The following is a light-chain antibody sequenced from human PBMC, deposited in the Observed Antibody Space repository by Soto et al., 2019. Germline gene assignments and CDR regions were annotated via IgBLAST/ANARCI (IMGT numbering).Light chain of an antibody. CDR3: QQRXGXST. Sequence: EIVLTQSPGTLSLSPGERATLSCRASQGVSSSYLAWYQQKPGQAPRLLIYDASRRVTGIPARFSGSGSGTDFTLTLSSLEPEDFAXXXCQQRXGXSTFGQGTRLEI. CDR1: QGVSSSY. J-gene: IGKJ5*01. V-gene: IGKV3D-20*02. CDR2: DAS.